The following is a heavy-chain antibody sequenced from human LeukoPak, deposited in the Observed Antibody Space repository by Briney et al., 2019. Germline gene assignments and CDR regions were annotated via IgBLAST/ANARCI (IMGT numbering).Heavy chain of an antibody. CDR3: ASSYYYDSSGYPDAFDI. CDR1: GYTFTSYG. Sequence: ALVKVSCKASGYTFTSYGISWVRQAPGQGLEWMGWISAYNGNTNYAQKLQGRVTMATDTSTSTAYMELRSLRSDDTAVYYCASSYYYDSSGYPDAFDIWGQGTMVTVSS. D-gene: IGHD3-22*01. CDR2: ISAYNGNT. V-gene: IGHV1-18*01. J-gene: IGHJ3*02.